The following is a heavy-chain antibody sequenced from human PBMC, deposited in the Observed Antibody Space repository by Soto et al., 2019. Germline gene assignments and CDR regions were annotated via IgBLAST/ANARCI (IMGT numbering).Heavy chain of an antibody. CDR2: IYPGDSDT. D-gene: IGHD2-2*01. CDR3: ARRGYCSSTRCYGHWFDP. V-gene: IGHV5-51*01. J-gene: IGHJ5*02. Sequence: GESLKLSWKGSGYSFTSYWIGWVRQMPGKGLEWLGIIYPGDSDTRYSPSFQGQVTISADKSSSTAYLQWSSLKASDTAMYYCARRGYCSSTRCYGHWFDPWGQGTLVTVSS. CDR1: GYSFTSYW.